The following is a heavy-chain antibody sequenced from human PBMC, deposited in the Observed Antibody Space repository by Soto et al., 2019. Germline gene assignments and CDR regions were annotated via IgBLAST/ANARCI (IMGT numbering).Heavy chain of an antibody. Sequence: PGGSLRLSCAASGFTFSGSAMLWVRQTSGKGLEWVGRIRSKANSYATEYPASVKGRFTISRDDLKNTAYLQMNSLKAEDTAVYYCATHTRDGYNNEYYFDYWCPGPLVTVSS. D-gene: IGHD3-9*01. CDR2: IRSKANSYAT. V-gene: IGHV3-73*01. J-gene: IGHJ4*02. CDR1: GFTFSGSA. CDR3: ATHTRDGYNNEYYFDY.